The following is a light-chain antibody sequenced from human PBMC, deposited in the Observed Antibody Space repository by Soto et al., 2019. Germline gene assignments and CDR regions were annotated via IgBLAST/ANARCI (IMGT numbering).Light chain of an antibody. Sequence: EIVLTQSPGTLSLSPGERATLSCRASQSVSSSYLAWYQQKPGQAPRLLIYDASRATGMPDRFSGSGSGTDFTLTITRLEPEDFAVYYCQHYGTSALFGPGTKVDI. CDR2: DAS. CDR1: QSVSSSY. J-gene: IGKJ3*01. CDR3: QHYGTSAL. V-gene: IGKV3-20*01.